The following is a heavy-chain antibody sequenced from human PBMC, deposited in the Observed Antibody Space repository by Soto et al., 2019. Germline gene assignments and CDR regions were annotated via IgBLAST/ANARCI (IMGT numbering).Heavy chain of an antibody. V-gene: IGHV3-15*07. J-gene: IGHJ6*02. CDR1: GFTFSNAW. Sequence: GGSLRRTCGDSGFTFSNAWINCIRQTPGKVLEWVGRIKSKTDGGTTDYAAPVKGRFTISRDDSKNTLYLQMNSLKTEDTAVYYCTTLYSSGWYYYGMDVWGQGTTVTVSS. CDR2: IKSKTDGGTT. CDR3: TTLYSSGWYYYGMDV. D-gene: IGHD6-19*01.